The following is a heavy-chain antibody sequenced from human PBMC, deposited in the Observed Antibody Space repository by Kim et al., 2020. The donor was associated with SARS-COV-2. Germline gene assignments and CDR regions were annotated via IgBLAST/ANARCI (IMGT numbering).Heavy chain of an antibody. CDR3: ARSGRLYDELWYNWFDP. J-gene: IGHJ5*02. V-gene: IGHV3-23*01. Sequence: GGSLRLSCVASGFTFSDYAMSWVRQAPGKGLVWVASISGGGFTTYYADSVKGRFTISRDNSRNTLVLQMNGLRGEDTATYYCARSGRLYDELWYNWFDP. D-gene: IGHD3-22*01. CDR1: GFTFSDYA. CDR2: ISGGGFTT.